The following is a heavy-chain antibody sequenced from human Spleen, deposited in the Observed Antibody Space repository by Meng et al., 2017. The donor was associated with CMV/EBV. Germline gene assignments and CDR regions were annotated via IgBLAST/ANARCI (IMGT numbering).Heavy chain of an antibody. J-gene: IGHJ4*02. Sequence: CAVSGDSISSSNWWTWVRQPPGKGLQWIGEIYHSGSTHYNPSLKSRITISVDKSKNQFSLNLTSVTAADTAVYYCARDTRAQLGFDCWGQGTLVTVSS. CDR1: GDSISSSNW. D-gene: IGHD7-27*01. V-gene: IGHV4-4*02. CDR3: ARDTRAQLGFDC. CDR2: IYHSGST.